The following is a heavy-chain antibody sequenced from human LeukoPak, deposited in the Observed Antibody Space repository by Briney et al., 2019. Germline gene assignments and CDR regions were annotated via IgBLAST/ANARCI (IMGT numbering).Heavy chain of an antibody. CDR2: INPNSGGT. Sequence: ASVKVSCKASGYIFTGYYMHWVRQAPGQGLEWMGWINPNSGGTNYAQKFQGWVIMTRDTSISTAYMELSRLRSDDTAVYYCARDATGTRPITFDMDVWGQGTTVTVSS. J-gene: IGHJ6*02. V-gene: IGHV1-2*04. D-gene: IGHD1/OR15-1a*01. CDR1: GYIFTGYY. CDR3: ARDATGTRPITFDMDV.